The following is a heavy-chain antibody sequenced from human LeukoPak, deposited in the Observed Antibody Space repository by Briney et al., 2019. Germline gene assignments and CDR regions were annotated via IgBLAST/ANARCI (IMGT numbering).Heavy chain of an antibody. CDR3: ARRYSYGPRPLDY. Sequence: ASVKVSCKASGYTFTSYAMHWVRQAPGQRLEWMGWINAGNGNTKYSQKFQGRVTITRDTSASTAYMELSSLRSEDTAVYYCARRYSYGPRPLDYWGQGTLVTVSS. J-gene: IGHJ4*02. D-gene: IGHD5-18*01. CDR2: INAGNGNT. CDR1: GYTFTSYA. V-gene: IGHV1-3*01.